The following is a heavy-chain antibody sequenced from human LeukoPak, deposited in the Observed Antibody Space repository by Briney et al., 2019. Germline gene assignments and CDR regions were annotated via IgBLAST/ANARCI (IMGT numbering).Heavy chain of an antibody. D-gene: IGHD1-7*01. V-gene: IGHV4-59*01. J-gene: IGHJ4*02. Sequence: SETLSLTCTVSGGSISNYYWGWIRRPPGKGLEWIGWSYHRGSITYNSSLKSRVAISVDTSKNQFSLKLNSVTAADTAVYYCTRDRELGHWGQGALVTVSS. CDR2: SYHRGSI. CDR3: TRDRELGH. CDR1: GGSISNYY.